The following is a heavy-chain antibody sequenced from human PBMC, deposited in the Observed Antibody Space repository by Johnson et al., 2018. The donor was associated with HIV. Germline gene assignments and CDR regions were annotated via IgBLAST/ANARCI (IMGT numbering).Heavy chain of an antibody. CDR1: GFTFSSYA. V-gene: IGHV3-30-3*01. J-gene: IGHJ3*02. CDR3: AREGVAVRYIDDAFDI. D-gene: IGHD3-9*01. Sequence: QVQVVESGGGLVKPGGSLRLSCAASGFTFSSYAMHWVRQAPGKGLEWVAVISYDGNNKYYADSVQGRFTISRANSKNTLYLQMSSLRAEDTAVYYWAREGVAVRYIDDAFDIWGQGTMVTVSS. CDR2: ISYDGNNK.